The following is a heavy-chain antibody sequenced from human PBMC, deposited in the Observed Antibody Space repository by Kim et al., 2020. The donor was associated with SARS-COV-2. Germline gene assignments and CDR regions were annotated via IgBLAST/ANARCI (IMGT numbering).Heavy chain of an antibody. CDR3: ARRPDYGGNLRRPGPFDI. CDR2: IYYSGST. CDR1: GGSISSSNYY. V-gene: IGHV4-39*01. D-gene: IGHD4-17*01. Sequence: SETLSLTCTVSGGSISSSNYYWCWIRPPPGKGLDWIVSIYYSGSTYYYPYSKSRVTISVDTSKNQFSLKLSSVTAADTAVYYCARRPDYGGNLRRPGPFDIWGQGTMVTVSS. J-gene: IGHJ3*02.